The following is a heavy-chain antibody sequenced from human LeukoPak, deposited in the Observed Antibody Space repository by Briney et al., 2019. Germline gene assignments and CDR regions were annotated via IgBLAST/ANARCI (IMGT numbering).Heavy chain of an antibody. V-gene: IGHV3-30*03. D-gene: IGHD5-18*01. Sequence: GGSLRLSCTASGFTFSSYGMHWVRQAPGKGLEWVAVISYDGSNKYYADSVKGRFTISRDKSKNTLYLQMNSLRAEDTAVYYCARGSGGYSYGSVPVTAMSFDYWGQGTLVTVSS. CDR1: GFTFSSYG. J-gene: IGHJ4*02. CDR3: ARGSGGYSYGSVPVTAMSFDY. CDR2: ISYDGSNK.